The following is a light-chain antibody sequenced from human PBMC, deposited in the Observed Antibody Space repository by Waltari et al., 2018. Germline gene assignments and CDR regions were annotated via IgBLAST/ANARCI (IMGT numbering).Light chain of an antibody. J-gene: IGLJ3*02. CDR1: SRDVGCYNL. CDR2: EVS. CDR3: CSYAVSSTWV. V-gene: IGLV2-23*02. Sequence: QSALTQPASVSGSPGQSITISCTGTSRDVGCYNLFSWYQQHPGKAPKLIIYEVSKRPSGVSNRFSGSKSGNTASLTISGLQAEDEADYYCCSYAVSSTWVFGGGTKLTVL.